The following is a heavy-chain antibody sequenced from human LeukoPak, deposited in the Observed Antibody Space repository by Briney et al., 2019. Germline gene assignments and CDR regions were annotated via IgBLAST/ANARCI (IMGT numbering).Heavy chain of an antibody. Sequence: ASVKVSCKASGYTFTSYYMHWVRQAPGQGLEWMGIINPSGGSTSYAQKFQGRVTVTRDKSASTAYMELSSLRSEDTAVYYCARGIWSSHKADYYLDQWGQGTLVAVSS. CDR1: GYTFTSYY. J-gene: IGHJ4*02. CDR2: INPSGGST. D-gene: IGHD3-3*01. V-gene: IGHV1-46*03. CDR3: ARGIWSSHKADYYLDQ.